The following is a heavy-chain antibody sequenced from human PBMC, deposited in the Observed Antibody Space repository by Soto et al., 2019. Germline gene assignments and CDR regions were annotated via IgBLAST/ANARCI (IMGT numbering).Heavy chain of an antibody. CDR2: IIPILGIA. CDR1: GGTFSSYT. CDR3: ARGHGDYYYYYMDV. D-gene: IGHD4-17*01. Sequence: QVQLVQSGAEVQKPGSSVKVSCKASGGTFSSYTISWVRQAPGQGLEWMGRIIPILGIANYAQKFQGRVTITADKSTSTAYMELSSLRSEDTAVYYCARGHGDYYYYYMDVWGKGTTVTVSS. V-gene: IGHV1-69*02. J-gene: IGHJ6*03.